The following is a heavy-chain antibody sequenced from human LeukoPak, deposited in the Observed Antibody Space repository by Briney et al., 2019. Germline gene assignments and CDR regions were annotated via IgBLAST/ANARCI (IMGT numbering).Heavy chain of an antibody. D-gene: IGHD6-19*01. CDR1: GGSISSYY. CDR3: ARQHISYSSGLYYFDY. V-gene: IGHV4-59*08. CDR2: IYYSGST. J-gene: IGHJ4*02. Sequence: PSETLSLTCTVSGGSISSYYWSWIRQPPGKGLEWIGYIYYSGSTNYNPSLKSRVTISVDTSKNQFSLKLSSVTAADTAVYYCARQHISYSSGLYYFDYWGQGTLVTVSS.